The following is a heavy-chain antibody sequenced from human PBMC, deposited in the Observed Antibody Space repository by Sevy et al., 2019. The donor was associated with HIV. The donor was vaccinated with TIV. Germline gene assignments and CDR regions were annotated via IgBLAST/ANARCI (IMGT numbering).Heavy chain of an antibody. CDR1: GYTFTGYY. CDR3: ARVSVVVAATPHSFAY. Sequence: ASVKVSCKASGYTFTGYYMHWVRQAPGQGLEWMGWINPNSGGTNYAQKFQGRVTMTRDTSISTAYMELSRLRSDDTAVYYCARVSVVVAATPHSFAYWGQGTLVTVSS. J-gene: IGHJ4*02. CDR2: INPNSGGT. D-gene: IGHD2-15*01. V-gene: IGHV1-2*02.